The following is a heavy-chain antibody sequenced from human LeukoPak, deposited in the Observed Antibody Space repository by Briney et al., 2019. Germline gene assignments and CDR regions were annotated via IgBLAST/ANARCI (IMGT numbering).Heavy chain of an antibody. CDR3: ARIHDYGDYARLFDY. CDR1: GYTFTSYG. Sequence: PTASVKVSCKASGYTFTSYGISWVRQAPGQGLEWMGWISAYNGNTNYAQKLQGRVTMTTDTSTSTAYMELRSLRSDDTAVYYCARIHDYGDYARLFDYWGQGTLVTVSS. D-gene: IGHD4-17*01. J-gene: IGHJ4*02. V-gene: IGHV1-18*01. CDR2: ISAYNGNT.